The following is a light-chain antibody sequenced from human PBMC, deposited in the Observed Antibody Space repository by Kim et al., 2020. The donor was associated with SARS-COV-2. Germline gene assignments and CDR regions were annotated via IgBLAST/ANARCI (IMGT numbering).Light chain of an antibody. CDR1: ELGDKF. CDR3: QAWDSSSTVV. V-gene: IGLV3-1*01. J-gene: IGLJ2*01. CDR2: QDD. Sequence: SPGQTATITCSGDELGDKFACWYQQKPGQSPGLVIHQDDKRPSGIPERFSGSNSGNTATLTISGTQAVDEADYYCQAWDSSSTVVFGGGTQLTVL.